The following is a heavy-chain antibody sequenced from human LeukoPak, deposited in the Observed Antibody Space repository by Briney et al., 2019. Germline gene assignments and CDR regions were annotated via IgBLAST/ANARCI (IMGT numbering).Heavy chain of an antibody. V-gene: IGHV3-74*01. CDR2: INSDGSST. CDR1: RFTVSSNY. D-gene: IGHD3-3*01. Sequence: PGGSLRLSCAASRFTVSSNYMSWVRQAPGKGLVWVSRINSDGSSTSYADSVKGRFTISRDNAKNTLYLQMNSLRAEDTAVYYCASDFWSGYYTPMGVNYWGQGTLVTVSS. CDR3: ASDFWSGYYTPMGVNY. J-gene: IGHJ4*02.